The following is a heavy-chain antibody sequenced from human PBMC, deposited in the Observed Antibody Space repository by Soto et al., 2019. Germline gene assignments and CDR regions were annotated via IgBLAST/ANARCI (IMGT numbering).Heavy chain of an antibody. Sequence: EVQLVESGGGLVQPGGSLRLSCAASGFTFSSYWMSWVRQAPGKGLEWVANIKQDGSEKYYVDSVKGRFTIPRDNAKNSLYLQMNSLRAEDTAVYYCARDRTVTTSDFDYWGQGTLVTVSS. CDR1: GFTFSSYW. V-gene: IGHV3-7*01. CDR3: ARDRTVTTSDFDY. D-gene: IGHD4-17*01. J-gene: IGHJ4*02. CDR2: IKQDGSEK.